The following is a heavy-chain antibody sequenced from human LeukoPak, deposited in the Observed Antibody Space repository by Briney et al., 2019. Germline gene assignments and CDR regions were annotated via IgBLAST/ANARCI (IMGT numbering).Heavy chain of an antibody. CDR1: GFTFSSYA. Sequence: GTSLRLSCAASGFTFSSYAIHWVRQAPGKGLEWVAVISFDGTHDFYADSVKGRFTISRDNLKNSLYLQMNSLRVEDTAMYFCASHSVAVLPIATFDYWGQGTLVTVSS. V-gene: IGHV3-30*04. J-gene: IGHJ4*02. CDR3: ASHSVAVLPIATFDY. D-gene: IGHD2-2*01. CDR2: ISFDGTHD.